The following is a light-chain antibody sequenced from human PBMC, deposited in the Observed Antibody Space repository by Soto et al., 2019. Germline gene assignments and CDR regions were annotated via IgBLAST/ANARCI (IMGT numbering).Light chain of an antibody. CDR3: CSYTDGSSLL. Sequence: QSVLTQPPSASGSPGQSVTISCTGTSSDVGGYNLVSWYQQHPGKAPKLMIYEVNKRPSGVPDRFSGSKSGNTASLTVSGLQAEDEADYYCCSYTDGSSLLFGGGTKVTVL. J-gene: IGLJ3*02. CDR1: SSDVGGYNL. V-gene: IGLV2-8*01. CDR2: EVN.